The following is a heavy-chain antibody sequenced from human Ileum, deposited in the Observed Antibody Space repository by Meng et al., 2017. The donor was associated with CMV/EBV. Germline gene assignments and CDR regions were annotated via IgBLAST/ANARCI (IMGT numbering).Heavy chain of an antibody. D-gene: IGHD4-17*01. J-gene: IGHJ4*02. CDR3: ARGAMTTVTFDY. CDR1: GGSISSSSYY. Sequence: CIGTGGSISSSSYYWGWNRQPPGKGLEWIGSIYYSGSTYYNPSIKSRVTISVDTSKNQFSLKLSSVTAADTAVYYCARGAMTTVTFDYWGQGTLVTVSS. V-gene: IGHV4-39*01. CDR2: IYYSGST.